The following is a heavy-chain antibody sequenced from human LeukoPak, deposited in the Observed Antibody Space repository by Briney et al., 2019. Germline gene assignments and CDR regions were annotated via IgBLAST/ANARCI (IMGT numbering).Heavy chain of an antibody. V-gene: IGHV1-18*01. CDR2: ISAYIVNT. J-gene: IGHJ3*01. Sequence: ASVKVSCKASGYTFTSYGISWGRQAPGQGREWMGWISAYIVNTNYAQKLQGRVTITTDTSTSTAYMELRSLRSDDTAVYYCARDTGESLAFDFWGQGTMVTVSS. CDR3: ARDTGESLAFDF. D-gene: IGHD2-21*01. CDR1: GYTFTSYG.